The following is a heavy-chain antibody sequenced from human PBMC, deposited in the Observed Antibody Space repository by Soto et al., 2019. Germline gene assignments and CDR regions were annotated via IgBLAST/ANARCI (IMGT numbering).Heavy chain of an antibody. CDR1: GGTFSSDT. V-gene: IGHV1-69*13. CDR3: AGGNGTASMDV. Sequence: SVKVSCKASGGTFSSDTINWVRQAPGQGLEWMGGIIPIFGTTNHEQKFQGRVTITADESTSTAYMELSSLRSADTAVYSCAGGNGTASMDVWGQGTTVTVSS. CDR2: IIPIFGTT. J-gene: IGHJ6*02. D-gene: IGHD1-7*01.